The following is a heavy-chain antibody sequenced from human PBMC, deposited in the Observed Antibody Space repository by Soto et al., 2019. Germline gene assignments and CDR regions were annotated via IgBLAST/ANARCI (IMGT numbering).Heavy chain of an antibody. V-gene: IGHV3-48*03. CDR1: GFTFSSYE. CDR2: ISSSGSTI. J-gene: IGHJ6*02. Sequence: GGSLRLSCAASGFTFSSYEMNWVRQAPGKGLEWVSYISSSGSTIYYADSVKGRFTISRDNAKNSLYLQMNSLRAEDTAVYYCARDPYDFWSGYLSDTGYYYGMDVWGQGTTVTVSS. CDR3: ARDPYDFWSGYLSDTGYYYGMDV. D-gene: IGHD3-3*01.